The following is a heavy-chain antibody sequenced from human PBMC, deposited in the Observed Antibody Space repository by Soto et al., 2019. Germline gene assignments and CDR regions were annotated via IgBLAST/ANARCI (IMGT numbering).Heavy chain of an antibody. V-gene: IGHV4-31*03. D-gene: IGHD3-10*01. CDR3: ARVTGTTAVHPDEIPHGPYYFDY. CDR1: GGSISSGGYY. J-gene: IGHJ4*02. CDR2: IYYSGST. Sequence: QVQLQESGPGLVKPSQTLSLTCTVSGGSISSGGYYWSWIRQHPGKGLEWIGYIYYSGSTYYNPSLKSRVTISVDTSKNQFSLKLSSVTAADTAVYYCARVTGTTAVHPDEIPHGPYYFDYWGQGTLVTVSS.